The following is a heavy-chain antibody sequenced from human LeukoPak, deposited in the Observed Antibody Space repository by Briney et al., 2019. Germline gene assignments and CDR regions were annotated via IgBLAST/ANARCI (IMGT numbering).Heavy chain of an antibody. J-gene: IGHJ6*02. Sequence: RSQTLSLTCAISGDTISSNSAVWYWFRQSPSRGLEWLGRTYYRSKWFNDYAVSVKSRVIFNPDTSKNQFSLHLNSVTPEDTAVYYCARSLDRKMDVWGQGTTVTVSS. CDR1: GDTISSNSAV. CDR2: TYYRSKWFN. CDR3: ARSLDRKMDV. V-gene: IGHV6-1*01.